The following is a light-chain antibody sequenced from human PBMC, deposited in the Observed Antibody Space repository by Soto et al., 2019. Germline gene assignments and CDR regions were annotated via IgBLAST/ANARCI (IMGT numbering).Light chain of an antibody. V-gene: IGLV2-11*01. CDR2: DVS. Sequence: QSALTQPRSVSGSPGQSVTISCTGTSSDVGGYNYVSWYQQHPGKAPKLMIYDVSKRPSGVPDRFSGSKSGNTASPTISGLQAEDEADYYCCSYAGSYTSDEVFGGGTKVTVL. J-gene: IGLJ2*01. CDR3: CSYAGSYTSDEV. CDR1: SSDVGGYNY.